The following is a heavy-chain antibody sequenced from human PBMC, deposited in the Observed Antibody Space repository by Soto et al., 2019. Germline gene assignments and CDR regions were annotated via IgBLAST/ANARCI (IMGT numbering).Heavy chain of an antibody. V-gene: IGHV4-59*02. CDR3: ARTPETRDWLDP. CDR1: CAAVISYY. CDR2: IYYIGAY. D-gene: IGHD1-7*01. J-gene: IGHJ5*02. Sequence: SETLSVTCGFSCAAVISYYWSWVRQPPGKGLEWIGYIYYIGAYNYNPSLKSRVTISVDTSKNQFSLKLTSVTAADTAVYYCARTPETRDWLDPWGQGTLVTVSS.